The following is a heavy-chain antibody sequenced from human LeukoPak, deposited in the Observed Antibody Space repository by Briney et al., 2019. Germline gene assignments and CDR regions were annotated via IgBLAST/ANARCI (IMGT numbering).Heavy chain of an antibody. V-gene: IGHV1-8*02. CDR1: GYTFTGYY. J-gene: IGHJ5*02. CDR2: MNPNSGNT. D-gene: IGHD1-1*01. Sequence: ASVKVSCKASGYTFTGYYMHWVRQAPGQGPEWMGWMNPNSGNTDYAQRFQGRVTMTRNTSISTAYMELSSLRSEDTAVYYCARAANWHDDDWFDPWGQGTLVTVSS. CDR3: ARAANWHDDDWFDP.